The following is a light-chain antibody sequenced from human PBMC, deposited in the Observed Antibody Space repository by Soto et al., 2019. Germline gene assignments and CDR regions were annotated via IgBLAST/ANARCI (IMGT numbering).Light chain of an antibody. J-gene: IGKJ1*01. CDR3: QQYYSYPWT. CDR1: QGISSY. V-gene: IGKV1-8*01. Sequence: AIRMTQSPSSLSASTGDRVTITCRASQGISSYLAWYQQKPGKAPKPLIYAASTLQSGVPSRFSGSGSGTDFTLTISCLQSEDFANYSCQQYYSYPWTFGQGTKVDIK. CDR2: AAS.